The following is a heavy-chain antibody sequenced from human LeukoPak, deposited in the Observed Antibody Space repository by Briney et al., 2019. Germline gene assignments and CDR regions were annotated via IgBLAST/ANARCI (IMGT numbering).Heavy chain of an antibody. V-gene: IGHV3-30*04. CDR3: ARGGGPYYYGSGSYSDFDY. CDR1: GFTFSSYA. Sequence: PGGSLRLSCAASGFTFSSYAMHWVRQAPGKGLEWVAVISYDGSNKYYADSVKGRFTISRDNSKNTLYLQMNSLRAEDTAVYYCARGGGPYYYGSGSYSDFDYWGQGTLVTVSS. D-gene: IGHD3-10*01. CDR2: ISYDGSNK. J-gene: IGHJ4*02.